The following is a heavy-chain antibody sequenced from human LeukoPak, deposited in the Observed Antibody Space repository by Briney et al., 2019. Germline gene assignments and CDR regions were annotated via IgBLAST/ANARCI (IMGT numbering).Heavy chain of an antibody. V-gene: IGHV3-21*01. CDR1: GFTFSSYS. CDR2: ISSSSYI. CDR3: ARASSYYDFWSGYLGPLDY. D-gene: IGHD3-3*01. Sequence: GGSLRLSCAASGFTFSSYSMNWVRQAPGKGLEWVSSISSSSYIYYADSVKGRFTISRDNAKNSLYLQMNSLRAEDTAVYYCARASSYYDFWSGYLGPLDYWGQGTLVTVSS. J-gene: IGHJ4*02.